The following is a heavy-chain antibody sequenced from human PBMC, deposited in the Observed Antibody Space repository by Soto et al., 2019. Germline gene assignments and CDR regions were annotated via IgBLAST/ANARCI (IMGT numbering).Heavy chain of an antibody. J-gene: IGHJ3*02. CDR1: GGSISSGGYS. CDR2: IYHSGST. CDR3: ARSGRYCSGGSCGRGGGAFDI. D-gene: IGHD2-15*01. V-gene: IGHV4-30-2*01. Sequence: TLSLTCAVSGGSISSGGYSWSWIRQPPGKGLEWIGYIYHSGSTYYNPSLKSRVTISVDRSKNQFSLKLSSVTAADTAVYYCARSGRYCSGGSCGRGGGAFDIWGQGTMVTV.